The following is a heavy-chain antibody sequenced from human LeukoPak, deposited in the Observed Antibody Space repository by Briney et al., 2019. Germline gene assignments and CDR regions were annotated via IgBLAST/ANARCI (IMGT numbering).Heavy chain of an antibody. V-gene: IGHV3-23*01. CDR1: GFTFSSYA. J-gene: IGHJ3*02. Sequence: GGSLRLSCAASGFTFSSYALSWVRQAPGKGLEWVSAISGSGGSTYYADSVKGRFTISRDNSKNTLYLQMNSLRAEDTAVYYCAKFHYYDSSGSCDAFDIWGQGTMVTVSS. CDR2: ISGSGGST. CDR3: AKFHYYDSSGSCDAFDI. D-gene: IGHD3-22*01.